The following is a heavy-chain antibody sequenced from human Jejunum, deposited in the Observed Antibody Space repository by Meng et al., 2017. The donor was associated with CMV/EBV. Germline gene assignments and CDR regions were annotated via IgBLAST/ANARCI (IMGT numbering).Heavy chain of an antibody. D-gene: IGHD3-16*01. J-gene: IGHJ4*02. CDR3: ARASRVLGGFDY. V-gene: IGHV1-2*02. CDR2: INPNSGGT. Sequence: QVRLVQSGAEVKKPGASVKVSCKASGYTFSDHYMHWVRQAPGQGLEWMGWINPNSGGTNYAQKFQGRVTMTSDTSIDTAYMDLSSLTSDDTAVYYCARASRVLGGFDYWGQGTLVTVSS. CDR1: GYTFSDHY.